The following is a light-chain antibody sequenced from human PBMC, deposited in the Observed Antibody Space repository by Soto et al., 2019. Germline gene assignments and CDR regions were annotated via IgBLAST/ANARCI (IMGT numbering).Light chain of an antibody. CDR1: QSISYY. J-gene: IGKJ4*01. Sequence: DIPMTQSPSSLSASVGDRVTITCRASQSISYYLNWYQHKPGKAPKLLIYAASSLQSGVPSRFSGSGSGTDFTLTTSSLQPEHFATYYCKQSYSSPLTFGGRTKVEIK. CDR2: AAS. CDR3: KQSYSSPLT. V-gene: IGKV1-39*01.